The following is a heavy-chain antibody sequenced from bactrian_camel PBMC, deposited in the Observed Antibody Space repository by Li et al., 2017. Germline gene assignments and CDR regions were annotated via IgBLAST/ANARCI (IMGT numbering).Heavy chain of an antibody. Sequence: VQLVESGGGSVQAGGSLRLSCVASGFSLSRYFMAWFRQAPGKQREWISSISTDGSTAYADFVEGRFTISRDNAKNTLYLQMNSLRTEDTAVYYCATVSTWNYYSDYVVDDYCGQGTQVTVS. D-gene: IGHD4*01. CDR3: ATVSTWNYYSDYVVDDY. V-gene: IGHV3S1*01. J-gene: IGHJ4*01. CDR2: ISTDGST. CDR1: GFSLSRYF.